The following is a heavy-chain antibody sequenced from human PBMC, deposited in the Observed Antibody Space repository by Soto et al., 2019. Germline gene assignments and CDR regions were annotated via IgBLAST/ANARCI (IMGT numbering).Heavy chain of an antibody. Sequence: SETLSLTCTVSGGSISSCGYYWSWIRQHPGKGLEWIGYIYYSGSTYYNPSLKSRVTISVDTSKNQFSLKLSSVTAADTAVYYCATKRSYYYDSSGYYYYFDYWGPGTLVIVSS. V-gene: IGHV4-31*03. CDR1: GGSISSCGYY. J-gene: IGHJ4*02. CDR3: ATKRSYYYDSSGYYYYFDY. CDR2: IYYSGST. D-gene: IGHD3-22*01.